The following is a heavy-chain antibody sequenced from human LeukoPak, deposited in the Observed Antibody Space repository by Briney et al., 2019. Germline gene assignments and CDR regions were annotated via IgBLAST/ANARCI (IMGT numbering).Heavy chain of an antibody. Sequence: GGSLRLSCAASGFSVNGNYWHWVRQAPGKAPQWISIIYNDGKTRYADSVRGRFTFSRDNSKNTLYLQMDSLRAEDTAVYYCAGGDYPLSYWGQRSLVTVSS. J-gene: IGHJ4*02. D-gene: IGHD4-17*01. CDR3: AGGDYPLSY. V-gene: IGHV3-66*01. CDR1: GFSVNGNY. CDR2: IYNDGKT.